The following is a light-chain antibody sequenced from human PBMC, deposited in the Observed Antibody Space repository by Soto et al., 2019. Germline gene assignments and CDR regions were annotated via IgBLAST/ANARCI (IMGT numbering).Light chain of an antibody. Sequence: QSVLTQPPSASGTPGQTVIISCSGSSSNIESNYVYWYQQLPGTAPKLLIYRDNQRPSGVPDRFSGSKSGTSASLAIRGLRSEDEADYYCSEWDDSLRGWVFGEGTKLTVL. CDR3: SEWDDSLRGWV. CDR1: SSNIESNY. V-gene: IGLV1-47*01. CDR2: RDN. J-gene: IGLJ3*02.